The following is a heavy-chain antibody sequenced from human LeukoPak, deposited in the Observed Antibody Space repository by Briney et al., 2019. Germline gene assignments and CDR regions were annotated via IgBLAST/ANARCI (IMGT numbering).Heavy chain of an antibody. V-gene: IGHV3-74*01. CDR3: ASYYYDSGGYSSANF. D-gene: IGHD3-22*01. Sequence: GGCLRLSCLASGFTFSTYWIHWVRQAPGKGLVWVSRINVDGRSTGYADSVKGRFTISRDNAKNTVYLQMNSLRVEDTAVYYCASYYYDSGGYSSANFWGQGTLVTVSS. CDR2: INVDGRST. J-gene: IGHJ4*02. CDR1: GFTFSTYW.